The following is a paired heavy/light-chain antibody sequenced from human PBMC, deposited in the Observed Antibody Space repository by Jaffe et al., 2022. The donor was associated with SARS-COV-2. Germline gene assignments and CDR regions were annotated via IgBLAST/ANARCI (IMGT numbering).Heavy chain of an antibody. CDR1: GYTFTEYS. J-gene: IGHJ4*02. Sequence: QVQLVQSGAEVRKPGASVKVSCKASGYTFTEYSIQWLRQAPGQGLEWLGWINAGNGKTLYSTEVQGRVSISSDASASTVYMELSSLRSGDSAVYYCARDWSVCSSDSCYGLDFWGQGTLLTVTS. V-gene: IGHV1-3*01. CDR3: ARDWSVCSSDSCYGLDF. CDR2: INAGNGKT. D-gene: IGHD2-2*01.
Light chain of an antibody. J-gene: IGKJ4*01. CDR2: QAF. CDR3: QQWTYWPALP. Sequence: EIVLTQSPATLSLSPGDRATLSCRASQSVRSSLAWYQQKPGQAPRLLIYQAFNRAIGIPDRFSGSGSGTEFTLTISSLEPEDFAVYYCQQWTYWPALPFGGGTKVEIK. CDR1: QSVRSS. V-gene: IGKV3-11*01.